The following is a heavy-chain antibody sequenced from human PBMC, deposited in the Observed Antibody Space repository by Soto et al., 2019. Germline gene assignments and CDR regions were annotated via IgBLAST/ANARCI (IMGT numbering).Heavy chain of an antibody. CDR2: ISCSGGST. J-gene: IGHJ4*02. V-gene: IGHV3-23*01. CDR3: AKLGGDYYYILNGSQYFAS. CDR1: GFTFSSYA. D-gene: IGHD3-9*01. Sequence: GGSLRLSCAASGFTFSSYAMSWVRQAPGKGLEWVSGISCSGGSTYYADSVKGRFTISRDNSKNTLYLQMNSLRAGDTAVYYCAKLGGDYYYILNGSQYFASGGQGPLVTVSS.